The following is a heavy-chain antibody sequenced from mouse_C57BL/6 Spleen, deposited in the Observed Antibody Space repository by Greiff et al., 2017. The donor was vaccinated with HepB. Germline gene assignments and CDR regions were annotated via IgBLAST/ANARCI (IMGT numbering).Heavy chain of an antibody. V-gene: IGHV1-26*01. CDR2: INPNNGGT. CDR1: GYTFTDYY. J-gene: IGHJ3*01. CDR3: ARSGGSSPY. Sequence: VQLQQSGPELVKPGASVKISCKASGYTFTDYYMNWVKQSHGKSLEWIGDINPNNGGTSYNQKFKGKATLTVDKSSSTAYMELRSLTSEDSAVYYCARSGGSSPYWGQGTLVTVSA. D-gene: IGHD1-3*01.